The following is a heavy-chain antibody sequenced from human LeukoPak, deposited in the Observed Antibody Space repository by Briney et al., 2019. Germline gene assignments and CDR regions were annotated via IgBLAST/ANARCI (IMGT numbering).Heavy chain of an antibody. V-gene: IGHV3-7*01. CDR1: GFTFSSYW. Sequence: PGGSLRLSCAASGFTFSSYWMSWVRQAPGKGLEWVANIKQDGREKYYVDSVKGRFTISRDNAKNSLYLQMNSLRAEDTAVYYCARLWFGDLDAFDIWGQGTMVTVSS. CDR3: ARLWFGDLDAFDI. CDR2: IKQDGREK. D-gene: IGHD3-10*01. J-gene: IGHJ3*02.